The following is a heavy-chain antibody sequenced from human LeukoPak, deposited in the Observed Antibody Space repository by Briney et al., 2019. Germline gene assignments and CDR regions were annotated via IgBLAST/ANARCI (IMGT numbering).Heavy chain of an antibody. D-gene: IGHD3-22*01. J-gene: IGHJ3*02. CDR1: GHTFTGYY. CDR2: INPNSGGT. CDR3: ARHDDIISMIVGERPFEI. Sequence: ASVKVSCKASGHTFTGYYMHWVRQAPGQGLEWMGWINPNSGGTNYAQKFQGRVTMTRDTSISTAYMELSRLRSDDTAVYYCARHDDIISMIVGERPFEIWGQGTLVTASS. V-gene: IGHV1-2*02.